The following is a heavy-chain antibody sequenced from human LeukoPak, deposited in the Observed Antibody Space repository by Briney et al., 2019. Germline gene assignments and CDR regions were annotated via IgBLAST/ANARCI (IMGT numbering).Heavy chain of an antibody. CDR1: GFTFSSYSM. CDR2: IYHSGST. D-gene: IGHD5-24*01. J-gene: IGHJ4*02. CDR3: AGRGDLAAYFDY. V-gene: IGHV4-4*02. Sequence: GSLRLSCAASGFTFSSYSMNWVRQAPGKGLEWIGEIYHSGSTNYNPSLKSRVTISVDKSKNQFSLKLSSVTAADTAVYYCAGRGDLAAYFDYWGQGTLVTVSS.